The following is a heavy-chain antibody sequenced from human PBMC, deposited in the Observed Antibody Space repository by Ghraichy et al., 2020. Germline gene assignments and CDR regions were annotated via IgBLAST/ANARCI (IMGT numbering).Heavy chain of an antibody. D-gene: IGHD6-19*01. Sequence: SCAASEFTFSNCPMSWVRQAPGKRLEWVSSISVSGDATFYADSVQGRFTVSRDNSKNTLYLQMNSLRDDDTAVYSCARIAVSGRWYFDLWGRGTQVTVSS. CDR3: ARIAVSGRWYFDL. V-gene: IGHV3-23*01. J-gene: IGHJ2*01. CDR2: ISVSGDAT. CDR1: EFTFSNCP.